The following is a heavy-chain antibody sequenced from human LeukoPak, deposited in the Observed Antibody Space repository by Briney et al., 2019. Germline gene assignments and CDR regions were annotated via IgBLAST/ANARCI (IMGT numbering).Heavy chain of an antibody. J-gene: IGHJ4*02. CDR3: ATGTGGFDY. V-gene: IGHV4-4*07. Sequence: SETLSLICTVSGGSMSNYYWNWIRQPAGKGLEWIGRINTSGSPNYNPSLKSRVTMSVDTSKNQFSLKRTSVTAADTAVYYCATGTGGFDYWGQGTLVTVSS. D-gene: IGHD7-27*01. CDR2: INTSGSP. CDR1: GGSMSNYY.